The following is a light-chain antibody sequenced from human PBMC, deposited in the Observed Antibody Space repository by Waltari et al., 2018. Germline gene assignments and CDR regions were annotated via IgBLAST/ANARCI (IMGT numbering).Light chain of an antibody. J-gene: IGKJ4*01. Sequence: EIVLTQSPATMSFSPVERATLSCRASQSVSSYLAWYQQKPDQAPRLLIYDAFNRASGVPARFSGSGSGTDFTLTISSLEPEDFAVYYCQQRGNWPPTFGGGTRVEIK. CDR3: QQRGNWPPT. CDR2: DAF. CDR1: QSVSSY. V-gene: IGKV3-11*01.